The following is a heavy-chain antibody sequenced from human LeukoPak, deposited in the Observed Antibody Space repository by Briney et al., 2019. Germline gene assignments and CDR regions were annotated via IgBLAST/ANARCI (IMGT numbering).Heavy chain of an antibody. CDR2: ISYDGSNK. V-gene: IGHV3-30-3*01. CDR1: GFTFSSYA. Sequence: GGSLRLSCAASGFTFSSYAMHWVRQAPGKGLEWVAVISYDGSNKYYADSVKGRFTISRDNSKNTLYLQMNSLRAEDTAVYYCAREGGITVFGVAQPGGAFDIWGQGTMVTVSS. CDR3: AREGGITVFGVAQPGGAFDI. J-gene: IGHJ3*02. D-gene: IGHD3-3*01.